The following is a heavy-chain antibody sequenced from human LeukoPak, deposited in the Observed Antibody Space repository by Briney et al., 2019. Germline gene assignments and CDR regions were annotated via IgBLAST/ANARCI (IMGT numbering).Heavy chain of an antibody. V-gene: IGHV4-38-2*02. CDR1: GYSISSGYY. J-gene: IGHJ4*01. CDR3: ARDGGYSGSPNDDY. CDR2: IYHSGST. D-gene: IGHD1-26*01. Sequence: SETLSLTCTVSGYSISSGYYWGWIRQPPGKGLEWIGSIYHSGSTYYNPSLKSRVTISVDTSKNQFSLKLSSVTAADTAVYYCARDGGYSGSPNDDYWGQEPWSPSPQ.